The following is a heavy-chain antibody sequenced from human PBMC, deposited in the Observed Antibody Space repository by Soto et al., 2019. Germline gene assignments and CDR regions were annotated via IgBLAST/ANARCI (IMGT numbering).Heavy chain of an antibody. V-gene: IGHV4-30-2*01. CDR2: IYHSGST. CDR3: ARASSSRYSGYYFDY. J-gene: IGHJ4*02. D-gene: IGHD5-12*01. CDR1: GGSISSGGYS. Sequence: SETLSLTCAVSGGSISSGGYSWSWIRQPPGKGLEWIGYIYHSGSTYYNPSLKSRVTISVDRSKNQFSLKLSSVTAADTAVYYRARASSSRYSGYYFDYWGQGTLVTVSS.